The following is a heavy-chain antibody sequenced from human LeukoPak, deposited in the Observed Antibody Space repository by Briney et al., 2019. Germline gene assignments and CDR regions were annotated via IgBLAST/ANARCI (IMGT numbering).Heavy chain of an antibody. V-gene: IGHV3-74*01. CDR2: INSDGSST. Sequence: GGSLRLSCAASGFTFSKYSFHWVRQAPGKGLVWVSRINSDGSSTSYADSVKGRFTISRDNAKNTLYLQMNSLRAEDTAVYYCARPDHDYGVYWGQGTLVTVSS. CDR1: GFTFSKYS. J-gene: IGHJ4*02. D-gene: IGHD1-14*01. CDR3: ARPDHDYGVY.